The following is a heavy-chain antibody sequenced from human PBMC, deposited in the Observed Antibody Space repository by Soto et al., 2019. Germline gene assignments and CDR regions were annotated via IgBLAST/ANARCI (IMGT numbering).Heavy chain of an antibody. CDR1: GYSISSGYY. J-gene: IGHJ4*02. CDR3: ARDGGSYSGIDF. V-gene: IGHV4-38-2*02. D-gene: IGHD1-26*01. CDR2: MYHGVTS. Sequence: KSSETLSLTCGVSGYSISSGYYWAWIRQPPGKGLEWIGSMYHGVTSYYNPSLKSRVSISIDTSKNQFSLKLMSVTAADTAVYYCARDGGSYSGIDFWGQGTLVTVSS.